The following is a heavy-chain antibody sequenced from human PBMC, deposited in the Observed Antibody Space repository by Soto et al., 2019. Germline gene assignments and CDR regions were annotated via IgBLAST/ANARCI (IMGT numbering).Heavy chain of an antibody. J-gene: IGHJ4*02. CDR1: GFTFSSYD. Sequence: EVQLVESGGGLVQPGGSLRLSCAASGFTFSSYDMHWVRQATGKGLEWVSAIGTAGDTYYPGSVKGRFTISRENAKNSLYLQMNSVRAGDSDVYYCARGGYDYVWGSYRPEYYFDYWGQGNLVTVSS. CDR3: ARGGYDYVWGSYRPEYYFDY. D-gene: IGHD3-16*02. V-gene: IGHV3-13*01. CDR2: IGTAGDT.